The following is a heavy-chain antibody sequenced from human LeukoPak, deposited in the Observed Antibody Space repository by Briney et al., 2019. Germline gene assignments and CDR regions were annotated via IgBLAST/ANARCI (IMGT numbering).Heavy chain of an antibody. CDR1: GGSISSSSYY. D-gene: IGHD2-2*01. J-gene: IGHJ4*02. CDR3: ASGIVVVPAAPGLGDY. V-gene: IGHV4-39*01. CDR2: IYYSGST. Sequence: SETLSLTCTVSGGSISSSSYYWGWIRQPPGTGLEWIGSIYYSGSTYYNPSLKSRVTISVDTSKNQFSLKLSSVTAADTAVYYCASGIVVVPAAPGLGDYWGQGTLVTVSS.